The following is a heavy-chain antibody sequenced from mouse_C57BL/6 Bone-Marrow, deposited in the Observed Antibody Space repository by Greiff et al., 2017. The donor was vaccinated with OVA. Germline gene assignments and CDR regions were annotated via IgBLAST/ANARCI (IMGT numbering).Heavy chain of an antibody. J-gene: IGHJ4*01. CDR1: GYTFTSYG. Sequence: VQLQQSGAELARPGASVKLSCKAYGYTFTSYGISWVKQRTGQGLEWIGEIYPRSGNTYYNEKFKGKATLTADKSSSTAYMELRSLTCEDSAVYFCARLSLYDMDYWGQGTSVTVSS. V-gene: IGHV1-81*01. CDR3: ARLSLYDMDY. CDR2: IYPRSGNT.